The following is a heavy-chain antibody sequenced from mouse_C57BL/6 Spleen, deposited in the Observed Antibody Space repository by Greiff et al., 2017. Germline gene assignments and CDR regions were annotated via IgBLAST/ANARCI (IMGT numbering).Heavy chain of an antibody. V-gene: IGHV1-50*01. Sequence: QVQLQQPGAELVKPGASVKLSCKASGYTFTSYWMQWVKQRPGQGLEWIGEIDPSDSYTNYNQKFKDKATLTVDTSSSTAYMQLSSLTSEDSAVYYCASANCDVPFAYWGQGALVTVSA. J-gene: IGHJ3*01. CDR2: IDPSDSYT. CDR1: GYTFTSYW. CDR3: ASANCDVPFAY. D-gene: IGHD4-1*01.